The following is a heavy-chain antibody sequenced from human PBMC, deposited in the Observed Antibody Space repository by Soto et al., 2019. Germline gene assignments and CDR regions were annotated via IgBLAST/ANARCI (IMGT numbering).Heavy chain of an antibody. J-gene: IGHJ6*01. CDR3: ARAHYYYCMDV. CDR2: VYQSGSS. V-gene: IGHV4-30-2*01. CDR1: GGSISSGGYS. Sequence: PSETLSLTCGVPGGSISSGGYSWNWIRQPPGKGLEWIGYVYQSGSSYYNPSLKIRVTISIDRSKNQFSLKLSSVTAADTAMYYCARAHYYYCMDVWGQGTTVTVSS.